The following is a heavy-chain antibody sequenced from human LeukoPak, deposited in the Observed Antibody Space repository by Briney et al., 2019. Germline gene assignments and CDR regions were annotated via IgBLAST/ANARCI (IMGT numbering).Heavy chain of an antibody. CDR2: IYYSGST. CDR3: ARGISQGDSSSWYWVNNPYFDY. D-gene: IGHD6-13*01. Sequence: SGTLSLTCTVSGGSISSYYWSWIRQPPEKGLEWIGDIYYSGSTNYNPSLKSRVTISVDTSKNQFSLKLSSVTAADTAVYYCARGISQGDSSSWYWVNNPYFDYWGQGTLVTVSS. V-gene: IGHV4-59*01. CDR1: GGSISSYY. J-gene: IGHJ4*02.